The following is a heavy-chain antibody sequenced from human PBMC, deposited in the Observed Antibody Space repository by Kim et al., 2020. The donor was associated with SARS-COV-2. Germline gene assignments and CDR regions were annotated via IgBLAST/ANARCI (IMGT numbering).Heavy chain of an antibody. CDR1: GFTFSSYS. CDR3: ASAPHYYDSSGYYRLDY. Sequence: GGSLRLSCAASGFTFSSYSMNWVRQAPGKGLEWVSSISSSSSYIYYADSVKGRFTISRDNAKNSLYLQMNSLRAEDTAVYYCASAPHYYDSSGYYRLDYWGQGTLVTVSS. V-gene: IGHV3-21*01. CDR2: ISSSSSYI. J-gene: IGHJ4*02. D-gene: IGHD3-22*01.